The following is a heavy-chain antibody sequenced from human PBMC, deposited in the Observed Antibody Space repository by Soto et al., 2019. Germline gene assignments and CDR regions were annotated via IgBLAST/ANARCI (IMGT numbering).Heavy chain of an antibody. Sequence: QVQLQESGPGLVKPSQTLSLTCTVSGGSISSGGYYWSWIRQHPGKGLEWIGYIYYSGSTYYNPSLKSRVTISVDTSKNQFSLKLSSVTAADTAGYYCARSRGHGVRGLGWFDPWGQGTLVTVSS. CDR3: ARSRGHGVRGLGWFDP. V-gene: IGHV4-31*03. CDR1: GGSISSGGYY. D-gene: IGHD3-10*01. J-gene: IGHJ5*02. CDR2: IYYSGST.